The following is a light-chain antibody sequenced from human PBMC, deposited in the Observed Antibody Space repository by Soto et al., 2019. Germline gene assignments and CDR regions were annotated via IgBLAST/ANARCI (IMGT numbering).Light chain of an antibody. V-gene: IGLV2-8*01. CDR3: ASYAGSNNWV. CDR2: DVS. Sequence: QSVLTQPPSAAGSPGQSVTISCTGTSSDVGAYNYVSWYQQHPGKAPKLMIYDVSKRPSGVPDRFSGSKSGNTASLTVSGLQTEDEADYYCASYAGSNNWVFGGGTQLTVL. CDR1: SSDVGAYNY. J-gene: IGLJ3*02.